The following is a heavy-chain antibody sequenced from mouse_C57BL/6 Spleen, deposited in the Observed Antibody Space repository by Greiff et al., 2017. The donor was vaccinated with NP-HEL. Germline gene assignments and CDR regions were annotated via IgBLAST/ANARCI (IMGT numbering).Heavy chain of an antibody. V-gene: IGHV1-66*01. J-gene: IGHJ2*01. Sequence: VQLQQSGPELVKPGASVKISCKASGYSFTSYYIHWVKQRPGQGLEWIGWIYPGSGNTKYNEKFKGKATLTVDKPSSTAYMQLSSLTSEDSAVYCCAGDYGDDWDYWGQGTTLTVSS. CDR1: GYSFTSYY. CDR2: IYPGSGNT. CDR3: AGDYGDDWDY. D-gene: IGHD2-2*01.